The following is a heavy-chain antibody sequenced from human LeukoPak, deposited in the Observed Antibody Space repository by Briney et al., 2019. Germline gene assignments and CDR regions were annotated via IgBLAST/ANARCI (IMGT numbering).Heavy chain of an antibody. J-gene: IGHJ4*02. Sequence: SETLSLTCTVSGGSISNYYWSWIRQPPGKRLEWIGCMHSSGSTTYNLSHKSRLTMSIDTSKNQLSLKMRSVTTADTAVYYCARDIRIVGATLYFDYWGQGTLVTVSS. V-gene: IGHV4-59*01. CDR3: ARDIRIVGATLYFDY. CDR2: MHSSGST. D-gene: IGHD1-26*01. CDR1: GGSISNYY.